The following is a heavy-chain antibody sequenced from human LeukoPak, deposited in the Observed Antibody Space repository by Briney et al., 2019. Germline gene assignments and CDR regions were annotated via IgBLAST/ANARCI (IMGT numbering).Heavy chain of an antibody. Sequence: SVKVSCKASGYTLTSYAIHWVRQAPGQGLEWMGGIIPIFGTANYAQKFQGRVTITADESTSTAYMELSSLGSEDTAVYYCARAATVVTPSYYFDYWGQGTLVTVSS. CDR2: IIPIFGTA. J-gene: IGHJ4*02. V-gene: IGHV1-69*13. CDR1: GYTLTSYA. D-gene: IGHD4-23*01. CDR3: ARAATVVTPSYYFDY.